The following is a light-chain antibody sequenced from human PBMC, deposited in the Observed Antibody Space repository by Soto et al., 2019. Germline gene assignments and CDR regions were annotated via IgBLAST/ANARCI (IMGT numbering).Light chain of an antibody. J-gene: IGLJ1*01. V-gene: IGLV1-47*01. CDR3: AAWDASLSASYV. CDR2: RNN. Sequence: QSVLTQPPSASGSPGQRVTISCSGSSSNIGSNYVYWYQQLPGTAPKLLIYRNNQRPSGVPDRFSGSKSGTSASLAISGLRSEDEADYYCAAWDASLSASYVFGTGTKLTVL. CDR1: SSNIGSNY.